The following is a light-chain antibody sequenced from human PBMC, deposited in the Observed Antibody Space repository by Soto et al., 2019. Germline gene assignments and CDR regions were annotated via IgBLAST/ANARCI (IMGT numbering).Light chain of an antibody. CDR3: QQYSNSPMT. CDR1: QSFSSRY. J-gene: IGKJ1*01. V-gene: IGKV3-20*01. CDR2: GAS. Sequence: EIVLTQSPGTLSLSPGERATLSCRASQSFSSRYLAWYQQKPGQAPRLLIYGASSRVTGIPDRFSGSGSGTDFTLTISRLEPEDFAVYYCQQYSNSPMTFCQGTKVEIK.